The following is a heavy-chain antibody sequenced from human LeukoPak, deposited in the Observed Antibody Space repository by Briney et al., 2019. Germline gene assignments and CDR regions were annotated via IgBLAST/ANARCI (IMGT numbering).Heavy chain of an antibody. CDR2: IYYSGST. V-gene: IGHV4-59*01. Sequence: SEILSLTCTVSGGSISSYYWSWIQQPPGKGLEWIGYIYYSGSTNYNPSLKSRVTISVDTSKNQFSLKLSSVTAADTAVYYCASGTYSGPFDYWGQGSLVTVSS. CDR3: ASGTYSGPFDY. CDR1: GGSISSYY. D-gene: IGHD1-14*01. J-gene: IGHJ4*02.